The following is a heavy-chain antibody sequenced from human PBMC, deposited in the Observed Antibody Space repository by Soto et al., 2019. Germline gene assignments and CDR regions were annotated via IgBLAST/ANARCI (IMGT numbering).Heavy chain of an antibody. V-gene: IGHV3-23*01. CDR2: ISGSGGST. CDR1: GSTFRSYA. D-gene: IGHD1-7*01. Sequence: GGSLRLSCLPSGSTFRSYAMTWVRQAPGKGLEWVSGISGSGGSTYYAESVKGRFTISRDNSRDMLHLQMNSLRAEDTALYYCARLARTTFYYMDVWGKGT. J-gene: IGHJ6*03. CDR3: ARLARTTFYYMDV.